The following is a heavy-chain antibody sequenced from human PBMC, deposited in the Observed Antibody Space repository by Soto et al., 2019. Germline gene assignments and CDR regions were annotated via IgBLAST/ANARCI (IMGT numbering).Heavy chain of an antibody. Sequence: GGSLRLSCAASGFTFSNYWMSWVRQAPGKGLEWVANIKLDGSAKYYVDSVKGRFTISRDNAKNSLYLQMNSLRAEDTAVYYCARGYSTSPNWVDPLGQLTLVTVSS. CDR3: ARGYSTSPNWVDP. D-gene: IGHD6-6*01. CDR2: IKLDGSAK. V-gene: IGHV3-7*03. CDR1: GFTFSNYW. J-gene: IGHJ5*02.